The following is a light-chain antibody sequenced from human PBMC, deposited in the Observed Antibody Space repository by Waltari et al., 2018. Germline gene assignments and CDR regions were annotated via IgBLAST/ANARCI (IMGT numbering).Light chain of an antibody. J-gene: IGKJ1*01. CDR3: QQGNSYPWT. CDR2: YAN. V-gene: IGKV1-13*02. CDR1: QGISSY. Sequence: IQMSQSPSSLSASVGERVTITCRASQGISSYLNWYQQKPGKAPKLLIYYANSLASGVPSRFSGSGSGTEFTLTISSLQPEDFATYYCQQGNSYPWTFGQGTKVEIK.